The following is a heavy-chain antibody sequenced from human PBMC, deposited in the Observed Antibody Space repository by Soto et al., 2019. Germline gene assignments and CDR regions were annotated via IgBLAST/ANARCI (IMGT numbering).Heavy chain of an antibody. CDR3: ARGPEYSSTAMFDY. CDR1: GGTFSSYA. D-gene: IGHD6-6*01. V-gene: IGHV1-69*13. CDR2: IIPIFGTA. J-gene: IGHJ4*02. Sequence: SVKVSCKASGGTFSSYAISWVRQAPGQGLEWMGGIIPIFGTANYAQKFQGRVTITADESTSTAYMELSSLRSEDTAVYYCARGPEYSSTAMFDYWGQGTLVTVSS.